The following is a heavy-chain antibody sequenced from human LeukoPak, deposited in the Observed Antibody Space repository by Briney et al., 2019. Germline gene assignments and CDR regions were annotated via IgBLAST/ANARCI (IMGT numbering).Heavy chain of an antibody. CDR1: GFTFSTYA. D-gene: IGHD3-3*01. Sequence: GGSLRLSCAASGFTFSTYAVNWVRQAPGKGLEWVSTISGSGDSTYYADSVKGRFTISRDNSKDTLYLQMSSVRVDDTAVYYCAKENPYYDFWSGYYDYWGQGTLVTVSS. V-gene: IGHV3-23*01. CDR2: ISGSGDST. J-gene: IGHJ4*02. CDR3: AKENPYYDFWSGYYDY.